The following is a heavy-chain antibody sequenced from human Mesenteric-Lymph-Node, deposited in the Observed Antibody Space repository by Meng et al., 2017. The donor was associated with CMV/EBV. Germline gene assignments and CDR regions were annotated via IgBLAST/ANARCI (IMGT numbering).Heavy chain of an antibody. CDR3: ATLDWAHWFDP. Sequence: CDVSGGSISSSNWWSWVRQPPGKGLEWIGEIYHSGSTNYNPSLKSRVTISVDKSKNQFSLKLSSVTAADTAVYYCATLDWAHWFDPWGQGTLVTVSS. CDR2: IYHSGST. CDR1: GGSISSSNW. V-gene: IGHV4-4*02. J-gene: IGHJ5*02. D-gene: IGHD3-9*01.